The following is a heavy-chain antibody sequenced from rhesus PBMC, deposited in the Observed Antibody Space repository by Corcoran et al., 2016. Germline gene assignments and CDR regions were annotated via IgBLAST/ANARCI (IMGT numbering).Heavy chain of an antibody. V-gene: IGHV4S10*01. D-gene: IGHD6-25*01. CDR2: IYGSKTKH. CDR1: GGSISDSYR. Sequence: QVQLQESGPGVVKPSETLSLTCAVSGGSISDSYRWSWIRQPPGKGLEWIGYIYGSKTKHNKNPSLKSRATISKATATNQFSLKLSSVTAADTAVYYWASPSERGIAAAGLGYWGQGVLVTVSS. J-gene: IGHJ4*01. CDR3: ASPSERGIAAAGLGY.